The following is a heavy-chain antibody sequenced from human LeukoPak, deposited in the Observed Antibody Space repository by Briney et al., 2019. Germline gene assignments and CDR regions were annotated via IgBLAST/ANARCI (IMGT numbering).Heavy chain of an antibody. D-gene: IGHD3-3*01. CDR3: ARDQPAPYDFWSASNWFDP. CDR1: GGSISSGYYY. CDR2: IYYSGST. Sequence: SETLSLTCTVSGGSISSGYYYWSWIRQPPGKGLEWIGYIYYSGSTYYNPSLKSRVTISVDTSKNKFSLKLSSVTAADTAVYYCARDQPAPYDFWSASNWFDPWGQGTLVTVSS. J-gene: IGHJ5*02. V-gene: IGHV4-30-4*08.